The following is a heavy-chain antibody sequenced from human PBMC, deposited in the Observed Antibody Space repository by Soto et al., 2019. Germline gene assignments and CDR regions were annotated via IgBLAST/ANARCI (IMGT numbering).Heavy chain of an antibody. J-gene: IGHJ4*02. Sequence: PGGSLRLSCAASGFTFDDYAMHWVRQAPGKGLEWVSGISWNSGSIGYADSVKGRFTISRDIAKNSLFLQMNSLRAEDTALYYCAKDRHSNGWFGFASWGQGTHDTVSS. CDR3: AKDRHSNGWFGFAS. D-gene: IGHD6-19*01. V-gene: IGHV3-9*01. CDR1: GFTFDDYA. CDR2: ISWNSGSI.